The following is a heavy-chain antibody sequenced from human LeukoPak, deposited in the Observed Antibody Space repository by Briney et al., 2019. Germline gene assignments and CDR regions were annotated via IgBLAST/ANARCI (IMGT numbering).Heavy chain of an antibody. Sequence: ASVTVSCKASGYTFTSYAMHWVRQAPGQRLEWMGWINAGNGNTKYSQKFQGRVAITRDTSASTAYMELSSLRSEDTAVYYCATDLAARGFGMDVWGQGTTVTVSS. CDR2: INAGNGNT. V-gene: IGHV1-3*01. J-gene: IGHJ6*02. D-gene: IGHD2-15*01. CDR1: GYTFTSYA. CDR3: ATDLAARGFGMDV.